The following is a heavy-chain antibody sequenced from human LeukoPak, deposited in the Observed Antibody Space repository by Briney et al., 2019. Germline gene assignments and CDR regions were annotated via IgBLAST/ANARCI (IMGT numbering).Heavy chain of an antibody. Sequence: GGSLRLSCAASGFTSSSYAMSWVRQAPGKGLEWVSIISGSGDNTYYADSMKGRFTISRDNSKNTLYLQMNSLRAEDTAVYYCAKAHSSSWYYFDYWGQGTLVTVSS. D-gene: IGHD6-13*01. CDR3: AKAHSSSWYYFDY. J-gene: IGHJ4*02. V-gene: IGHV3-23*01. CDR1: GFTSSSYA. CDR2: ISGSGDNT.